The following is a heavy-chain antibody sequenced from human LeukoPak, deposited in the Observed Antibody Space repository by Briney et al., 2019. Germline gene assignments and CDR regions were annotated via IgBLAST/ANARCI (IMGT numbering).Heavy chain of an antibody. CDR3: ARAYLGSSSWYYFDY. Sequence: SETLSLTCTVSGGSISSYYWSWIRQPPGKGLEWIAYISDIGSINYNPSLKSRVTISLDTSKSQFSLKLSSVTAADTAVYYCARAYLGSSSWYYFDYWGQGTLVTVSS. CDR2: ISDIGSI. J-gene: IGHJ4*02. CDR1: GGSISSYY. D-gene: IGHD6-13*01. V-gene: IGHV4-59*08.